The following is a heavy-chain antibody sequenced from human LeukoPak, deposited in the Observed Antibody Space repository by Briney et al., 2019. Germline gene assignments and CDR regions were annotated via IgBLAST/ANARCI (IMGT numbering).Heavy chain of an antibody. CDR3: AKDWHILTGRNCFDP. J-gene: IGHJ5*01. Sequence: ASVKVSCKTSGYSFNFYGITWVRQVAGQGLEWMGWVTSYNGDTNYAQKFRGRVTMSTDTSTRTAYMELRSLTLDDTAIYYCAKDWHILTGRNCFDPWGQGTLVTVSS. CDR2: VTSYNGDT. CDR1: GYSFNFYG. D-gene: IGHD3-9*01. V-gene: IGHV1-18*01.